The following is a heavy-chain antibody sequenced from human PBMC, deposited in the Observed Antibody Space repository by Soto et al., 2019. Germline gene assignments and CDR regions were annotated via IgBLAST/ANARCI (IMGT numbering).Heavy chain of an antibody. D-gene: IGHD3-10*01. CDR3: AKHRDGSGSYYIPYFDD. CDR2: ISGSGGST. CDR1: GFTFSSYA. V-gene: IGHV3-23*01. Sequence: EVQLLESGGGLVQPGGSLRLSCAASGFTFSSYAMSWVRQAPGKGLDWVSAISGSGGSTYYADSVKGRFTISRDNSKNTLFLQMNSLRAEDTAVYYCAKHRDGSGSYYIPYFDDWGQGTLVTVSS. J-gene: IGHJ4*02.